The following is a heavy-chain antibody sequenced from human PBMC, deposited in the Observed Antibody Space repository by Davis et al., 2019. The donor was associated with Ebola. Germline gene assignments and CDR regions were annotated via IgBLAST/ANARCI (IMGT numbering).Heavy chain of an antibody. J-gene: IGHJ4*02. CDR3: ARAGAYCGGDCYWEFDH. Sequence: PSETLSLTCTVSGGSVSSGSYYWSWIRQPPGKGLEWIGYIYYSGSTNYNPSLKSRVTISVDTSKNQFSLKLSSVTAADTAVYYCARAGAYCGGDCYWEFDHWGQGTLVTVSS. V-gene: IGHV4-61*01. D-gene: IGHD2-21*01. CDR1: GGSVSSGSYY. CDR2: IYYSGST.